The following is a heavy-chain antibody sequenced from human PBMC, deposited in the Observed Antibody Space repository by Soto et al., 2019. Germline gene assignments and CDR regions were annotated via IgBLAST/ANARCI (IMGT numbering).Heavy chain of an antibody. D-gene: IGHD6-19*01. V-gene: IGHV6-1*01. Sequence: TLSLTCDISGDSVSSNSAAWNWISQSPSRGLEWLGRTYYRSKWYSDYAVSVKSRITINPDTSKNQFSLQLNSVTPEDTAVYYCGRYSSGWYMDYWGQGTLVTVSP. J-gene: IGHJ4*02. CDR1: GDSVSSNSAA. CDR3: GRYSSGWYMDY. CDR2: TYYRSKWYS.